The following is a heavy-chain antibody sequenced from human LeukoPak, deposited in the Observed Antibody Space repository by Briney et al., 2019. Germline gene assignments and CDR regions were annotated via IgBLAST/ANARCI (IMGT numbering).Heavy chain of an antibody. D-gene: IGHD3-10*01. V-gene: IGHV4-30-2*01. J-gene: IGHJ4*02. CDR1: GGSISSGGYS. CDR2: IYHSGST. CDR3: ARGEYYGSGSYYTPYYFDY. Sequence: SETLSLTCAVSGGSISSGGYSWSWIRQPPGKGLEWIGYIYHSGSTYYNPSLKSRVTISVDRSKNQFSLKLSSVTAADTAVYYRARGEYYGSGSYYTPYYFDYWGQGTLVTVSS.